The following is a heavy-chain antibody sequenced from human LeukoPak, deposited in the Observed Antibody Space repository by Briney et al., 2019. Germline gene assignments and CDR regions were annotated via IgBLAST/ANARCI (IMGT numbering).Heavy chain of an antibody. CDR2: IIPIFGTA. CDR3: ARDWAAADYYFDY. J-gene: IGHJ4*02. V-gene: IGHV1-69*01. CDR1: GGTFSSYA. D-gene: IGHD6-13*01. Sequence: ASVKVSCKASGGTFSSYAISWVRQAPGQGLEWMGGIIPIFGTANYVQKFQGRVTITADESASTAYMELSSLRSEDTAVYYCARDWAAADYYFDYWGQGTLVTVSS.